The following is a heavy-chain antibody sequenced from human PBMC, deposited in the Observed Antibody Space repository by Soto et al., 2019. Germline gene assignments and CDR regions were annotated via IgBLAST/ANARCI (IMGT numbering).Heavy chain of an antibody. Sequence: EVQLLESGGDLVQPGGSLRLSCAASGFSLYFFAVSWVRQAPGKGLEWVSGMSVSGGAPSYADSVKGRFTISRDTSKNMLYLQMNGLRGEDSAIYYCARHEEGSGRYYFDYWGQGTLVTVSS. V-gene: IGHV3-23*01. J-gene: IGHJ4*02. CDR2: MSVSGGAP. CDR3: ARHEEGSGRYYFDY. CDR1: GFSLYFFA. D-gene: IGHD6-19*01.